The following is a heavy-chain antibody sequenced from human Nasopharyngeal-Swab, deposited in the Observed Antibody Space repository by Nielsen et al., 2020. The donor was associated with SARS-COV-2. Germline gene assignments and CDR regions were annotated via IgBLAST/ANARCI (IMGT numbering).Heavy chain of an antibody. D-gene: IGHD3-3*01. CDR1: GFTFSSYA. CDR2: ISGSGGST. J-gene: IGHJ4*02. CDR3: AKRGITIFGVSYFDY. Sequence: SCAASGFTFSSYAMSWVRQAPGKGLEWVSAISGSGGSTYYADSVKGRFTISRDNSKNTLYLQMNSLRAEDTAVYYCAKRGITIFGVSYFDYWGQGTLVTVSS. V-gene: IGHV3-23*01.